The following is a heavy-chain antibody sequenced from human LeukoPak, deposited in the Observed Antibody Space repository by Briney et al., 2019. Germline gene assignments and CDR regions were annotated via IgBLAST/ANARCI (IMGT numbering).Heavy chain of an antibody. V-gene: IGHV3-9*01. CDR3: AREGRGYGDPIDY. Sequence: PGGSLRLSCAASGFTFDDYAMHWVRQAPRKGLEWVSGISWNSGSIGYADSVKGRFTISRDNAKNSLYLQMNSLRAEDTAMYYCAREGRGYGDPIDYWGQGTLVTVSS. D-gene: IGHD4-17*01. J-gene: IGHJ4*02. CDR2: ISWNSGSI. CDR1: GFTFDDYA.